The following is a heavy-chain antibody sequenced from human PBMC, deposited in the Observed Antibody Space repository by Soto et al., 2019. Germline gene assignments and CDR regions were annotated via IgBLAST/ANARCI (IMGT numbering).Heavy chain of an antibody. CDR2: ISGSGGST. J-gene: IGHJ4*02. Sequence: GGSLRLSCAASGFTFSSYAMSWVRQAPGKGLEWVSAISGSGGSTYYADSVKGRFTISRDNSKNTLYLQMNSLRAEDTAVYYCAKVGRVLLWFGELTLDYWGQGTLVTVSS. V-gene: IGHV3-23*01. D-gene: IGHD3-10*01. CDR1: GFTFSSYA. CDR3: AKVGRVLLWFGELTLDY.